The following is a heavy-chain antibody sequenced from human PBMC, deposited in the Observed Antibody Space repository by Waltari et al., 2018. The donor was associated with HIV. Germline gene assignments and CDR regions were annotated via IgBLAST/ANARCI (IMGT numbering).Heavy chain of an antibody. D-gene: IGHD3-10*01. V-gene: IGHV3-48*01. CDR2: ISSSSSTI. Sequence: EVQLVESGGGLVQPGGSLRLSCAASGFTFSSYSMNWVRQAPGKGLEWVSYISSSSSTIYYADSVKGRFTIARDNAKNSLYLQMNSLRAEDTAVYYCARDLERFGELWSGGMDVWGQGTTVTVSS. CDR1: GFTFSSYS. CDR3: ARDLERFGELWSGGMDV. J-gene: IGHJ6*02.